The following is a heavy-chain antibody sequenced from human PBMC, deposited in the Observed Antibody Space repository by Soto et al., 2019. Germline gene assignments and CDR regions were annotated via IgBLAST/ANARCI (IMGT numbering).Heavy chain of an antibody. V-gene: IGHV1-18*01. CDR2: ISAYNGNT. CDR1: GYTYTSYG. Sequence: ASVKVSCKASGYTYTSYGISWVRQAPGQGLEWMGWISAYNGNTNYAQKLQGRVTMTTDTSTSTAYMELRSLRSDDTAVYYCAREGYYYGSGSYLPAGNWFDPWGQGTLVTVSS. CDR3: AREGYYYGSGSYLPAGNWFDP. J-gene: IGHJ5*02. D-gene: IGHD3-10*01.